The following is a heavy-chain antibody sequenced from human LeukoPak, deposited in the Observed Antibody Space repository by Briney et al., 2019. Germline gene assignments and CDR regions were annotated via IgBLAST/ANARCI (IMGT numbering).Heavy chain of an antibody. CDR1: GFPFSSFA. D-gene: IGHD5-12*01. J-gene: IGHJ4*02. CDR2: ISGSGGST. Sequence: SGGSLSSSGAAPGFPFSSFAMNWVRQAPGKGLEWVSAISGSGGSTYYADSVKGRFTFSRDNSKNTLSLQMNGLRAEDTAVYYCAKDSYSGNEKDFWGQGTLVTVSS. V-gene: IGHV3-23*01. CDR3: AKDSYSGNEKDF.